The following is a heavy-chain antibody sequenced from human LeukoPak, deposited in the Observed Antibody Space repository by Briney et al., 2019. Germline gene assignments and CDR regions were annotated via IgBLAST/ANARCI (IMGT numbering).Heavy chain of an antibody. D-gene: IGHD6-6*01. CDR1: GYTFTSYG. Sequence: GASVKVSCKASGYTFTSYGISWVRQAPGQGLEWMGWISAYNGNTNYAQKLQGRVTMTTDTSTSTAYMELRSLRSDDTAVYYCARDRRYSSSPGKDYWGQGTLVTVSS. V-gene: IGHV1-18*01. J-gene: IGHJ4*02. CDR3: ARDRRYSSSPGKDY. CDR2: ISAYNGNT.